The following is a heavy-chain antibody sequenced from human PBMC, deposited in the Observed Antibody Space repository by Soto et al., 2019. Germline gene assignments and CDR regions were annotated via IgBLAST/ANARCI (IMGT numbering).Heavy chain of an antibody. J-gene: IGHJ4*02. Sequence: PGGSLRLSCVASGFVFEVYWMHWVRQVPGKGLEWVSRISDDGARTDYADSVRGRFTISRDNANNDLYLQMNALRGEDTAVYFCTRGHRPSSIGTGGVWGRGALVTVSS. D-gene: IGHD2-2*01. CDR2: ISDDGART. V-gene: IGHV3-74*01. CDR1: GFVFEVYW. CDR3: TRGHRPSSIGTGGV.